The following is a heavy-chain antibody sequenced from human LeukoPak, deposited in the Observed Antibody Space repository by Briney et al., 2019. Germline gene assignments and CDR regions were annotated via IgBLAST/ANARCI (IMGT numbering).Heavy chain of an antibody. CDR1: GFTFSTYA. V-gene: IGHV3-23*01. J-gene: IGHJ4*02. Sequence: GGSLRLFCAASGFTFSTYAMNWVRQAPGKGLEWVSGISGSGGSTYYGDSVKGRFTISRDNSKNTLYLQMNNLRAEDTAVYYCAKSMREYSSSSNDYWGQGTLVTVSS. D-gene: IGHD6-6*01. CDR2: ISGSGGST. CDR3: AKSMREYSSSSNDY.